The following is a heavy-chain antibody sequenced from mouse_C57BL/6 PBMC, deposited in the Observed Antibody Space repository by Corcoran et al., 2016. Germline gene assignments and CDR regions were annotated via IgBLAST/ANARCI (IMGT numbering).Heavy chain of an antibody. V-gene: IGHV1-81*01. D-gene: IGHD1-1*01. J-gene: IGHJ4*01. CDR2: IYPRSGNT. CDR3: ANYYGSSDDAMDY. CDR1: GYTFTSYG. Sequence: QVQLQQSGAELARPGASVKLSCKASGYTFTSYGISWVKQRTGQGLEWIGEIYPRSGNTYYNEKFKGKATLTADKSSSTAYMELRSLTSEDSAVYFCANYYGSSDDAMDYWGQGTSVTVSS.